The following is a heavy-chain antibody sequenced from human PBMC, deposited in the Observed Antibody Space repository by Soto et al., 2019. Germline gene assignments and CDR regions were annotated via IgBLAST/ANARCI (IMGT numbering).Heavy chain of an antibody. CDR1: GGSISSGGYY. V-gene: IGHV4-31*03. J-gene: IGHJ3*02. Sequence: QVQLQESGPGLVKPSQTLSLTCTVSGGSISSGGYYWSWIRQHPGKGLEWIGYIYYSGSTYYNPSLKSRVTLSVDTSKNQFSLKLSSVTAADTAVYYCARALTFGPAYCGGDCYSDIWGQGTMVTVSS. CDR2: IYYSGST. D-gene: IGHD2-21*02. CDR3: ARALTFGPAYCGGDCYSDI.